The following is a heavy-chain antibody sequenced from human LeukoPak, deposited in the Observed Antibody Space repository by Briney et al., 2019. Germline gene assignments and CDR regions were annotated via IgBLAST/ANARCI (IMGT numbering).Heavy chain of an antibody. D-gene: IGHD2-21*02. CDR2: ISSGSSTI. V-gene: IGHV3-48*01. CDR3: ARGRADYYFAY. CDR1: GFTFSGYS. J-gene: IGHJ4*02. Sequence: PGGSLRLSCEASGFTFSGYSMNWVRQAPGKGLEWVSYISSGSSTIYYADSVRGRFTISRDNAKSSLYLQMNSLRAEDTAVYYCARGRADYYFAYWSQGTLVTVSS.